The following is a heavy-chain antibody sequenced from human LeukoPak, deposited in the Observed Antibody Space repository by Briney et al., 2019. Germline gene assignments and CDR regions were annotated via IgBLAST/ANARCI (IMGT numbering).Heavy chain of an antibody. Sequence: GWSLRLSCAASGFIFSSAWMSWVRQAPGKGLEWVGHIKTDGGTTDYAAPVKGRFTISRDDSKNTVYLQMNSLKTEDTAVYYCSTTHYNFGDLDHWGQGTLVTVSS. J-gene: IGHJ4*02. V-gene: IGHV3-15*01. CDR1: GFIFSSAW. CDR2: IKTDGGTT. CDR3: STTHYNFGDLDH. D-gene: IGHD3-3*01.